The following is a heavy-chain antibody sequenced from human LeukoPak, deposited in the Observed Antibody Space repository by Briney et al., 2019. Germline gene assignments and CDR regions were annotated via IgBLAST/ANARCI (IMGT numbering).Heavy chain of an antibody. CDR1: GYTFTSYG. V-gene: IGHV1-18*01. J-gene: IGHJ3*02. CDR3: ARDGDLRQWPRTDAFDI. Sequence: ASVKVSCKASGYTFTSYGISWVRQAPGQGLEWMGWISAYNGNTNYTQKLQGRVTMTTDTSTSTAYMELRSLRSDDTAVYYCARDGDLRQWPRTDAFDIWGQGTMVTVSS. CDR2: ISAYNGNT. D-gene: IGHD6-19*01.